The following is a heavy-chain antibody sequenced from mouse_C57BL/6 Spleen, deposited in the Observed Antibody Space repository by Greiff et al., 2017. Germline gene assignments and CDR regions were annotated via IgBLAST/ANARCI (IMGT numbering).Heavy chain of an antibody. CDR2: ISSGGDYI. V-gene: IGHV5-9-1*02. J-gene: IGHJ2*01. D-gene: IGHD1-1*01. CDR1: GFTFSSYA. CDR3: TRTVDYYGSSYYFDY. Sequence: EVQVVESGEGLVKPGGSLKLSCAASGFTFSSYAMSWVRQTPEKRLEWVAYISSGGDYIYYADTVKGRFTISRDNARNTLYLQRSSHMSEETAMYYCTRTVDYYGSSYYFDYWGQGTTLTVSS.